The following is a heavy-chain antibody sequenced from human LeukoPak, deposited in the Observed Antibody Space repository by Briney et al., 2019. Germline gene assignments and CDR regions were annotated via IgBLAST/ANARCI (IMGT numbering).Heavy chain of an antibody. Sequence: PSETLSLTCTVSGGSISSYYWSWIRQPPGKGLEWIGYIYYSGSTNYNPSLKSRVTILVDTSKNQFSLKLSSVTAADTAVYYCARLGSGWPYYFDYWGQGTLVTVSS. D-gene: IGHD6-19*01. V-gene: IGHV4-59*08. J-gene: IGHJ4*02. CDR2: IYYSGST. CDR1: GGSISSYY. CDR3: ARLGSGWPYYFDY.